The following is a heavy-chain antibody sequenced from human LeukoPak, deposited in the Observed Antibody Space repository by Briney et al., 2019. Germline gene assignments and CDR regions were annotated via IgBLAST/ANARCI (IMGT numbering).Heavy chain of an antibody. Sequence: SETLSLTCTVSGGSISSGGYYWSWIRRHPGKGLEWIGYIYYSGSTYYNPSLKSRVTISVDTSKNQFSLKLSSVTAADTAVYYCARFSVTVEYYFDYWGQGTLVTVSS. V-gene: IGHV4-31*03. CDR1: GGSISSGGYY. CDR2: IYYSGST. D-gene: IGHD3-3*01. J-gene: IGHJ4*02. CDR3: ARFSVTVEYYFDY.